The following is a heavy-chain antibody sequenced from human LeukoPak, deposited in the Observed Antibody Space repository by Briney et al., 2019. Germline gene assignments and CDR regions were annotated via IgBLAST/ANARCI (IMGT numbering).Heavy chain of an antibody. Sequence: SETLSLTCTVSGGSISSYYWSWIRQPAGKGLEWIGRIYTSGSTNYNPSLKSRVTMSVDTSKHQFSLKLSSVTAADAAVYYCAGTSHGLGSNRLDYWGQGTLVTVSS. J-gene: IGHJ4*02. CDR2: IYTSGST. D-gene: IGHD3-10*01. V-gene: IGHV4-4*07. CDR3: AGTSHGLGSNRLDY. CDR1: GGSISSYY.